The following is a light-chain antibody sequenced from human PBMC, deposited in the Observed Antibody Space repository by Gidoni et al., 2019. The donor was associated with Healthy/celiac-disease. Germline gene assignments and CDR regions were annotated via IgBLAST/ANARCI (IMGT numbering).Light chain of an antibody. CDR1: QSISSY. V-gene: IGKV1-39*01. CDR2: AAS. CDR3: QQSYRTPYT. J-gene: IGKJ2*01. Sequence: DIQMTQSPSSLSASVGDSVTITCRASQSISSYLNWYQQKPGKAPKLLIYAASSLQSGVPSRFSGSGSGTDFTLTISSLQPEDFATYYCQQSYRTPYTFGQGTKLEI.